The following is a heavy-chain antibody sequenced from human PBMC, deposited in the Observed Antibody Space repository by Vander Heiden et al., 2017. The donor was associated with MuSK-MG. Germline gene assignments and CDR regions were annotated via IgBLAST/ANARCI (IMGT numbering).Heavy chain of an antibody. V-gene: IGHV3-23*01. J-gene: IGHJ5*02. CDR1: GFTFSSYA. Sequence: EVQLLESGGGLVQPGGSLRLSCAASGFTFSSYAMSWVRQAPGKGREWVSAISGSGGSTYYADSVKGRFTISRDNSKNTLYLQMNSLRAEDTAVYYCAKAGYCSGGSCYSLLGWFDPWGQGTLVTVSS. D-gene: IGHD2-15*01. CDR3: AKAGYCSGGSCYSLLGWFDP. CDR2: ISGSGGST.